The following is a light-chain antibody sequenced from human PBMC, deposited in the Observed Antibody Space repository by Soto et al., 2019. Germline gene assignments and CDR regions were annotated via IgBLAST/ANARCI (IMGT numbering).Light chain of an antibody. CDR1: QYINPR. Sequence: IVLTQSPETLSSFAGDRGTLSCRASQYINPRLAWYQPRPGQAPRLLIYQTSSRASGIPDRFSGSGSGTDFTLTISRLEPEDFALFYCQYHGSSPITFGQGTRLEIK. V-gene: IGKV3-20*01. CDR3: QYHGSSPIT. J-gene: IGKJ5*01. CDR2: QTS.